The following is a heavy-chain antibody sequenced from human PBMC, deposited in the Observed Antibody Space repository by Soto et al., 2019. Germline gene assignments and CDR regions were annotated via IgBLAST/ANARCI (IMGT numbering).Heavy chain of an antibody. J-gene: IGHJ6*02. CDR3: ARGPIVVVPAAILLTGDYGMDV. CDR2: ISSSGSTI. D-gene: IGHD2-2*02. Sequence: GGSLRLSCAASGFTFSSYEMNWGRQAPGKGLEWVSYISSSGSTIYYADSVKGRFTISRDNAKNSLYLQMNSLRAEDTAVYYCARGPIVVVPAAILLTGDYGMDVWGQGTTVTVSS. V-gene: IGHV3-48*03. CDR1: GFTFSSYE.